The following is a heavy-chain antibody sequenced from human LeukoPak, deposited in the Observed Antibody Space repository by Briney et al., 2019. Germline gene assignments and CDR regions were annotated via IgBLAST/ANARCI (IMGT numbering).Heavy chain of an antibody. Sequence: PGGSLRLSCAASGFPFNSFFLNWVHLTPGRELEWVACISQDGSETFYMDSVRGRFIISRDNTKNSLYLQMDSLRAEDTAVYFCVRDLGHSRHYFEYWGQGALVTVSS. CDR3: VRDLGHSRHYFEY. CDR1: GFPFNSFF. CDR2: ISQDGSET. J-gene: IGHJ4*02. V-gene: IGHV3-7*01. D-gene: IGHD7-27*01.